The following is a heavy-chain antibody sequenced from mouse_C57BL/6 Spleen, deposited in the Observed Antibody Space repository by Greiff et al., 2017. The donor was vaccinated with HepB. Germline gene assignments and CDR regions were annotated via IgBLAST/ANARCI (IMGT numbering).Heavy chain of an antibody. CDR3: ARDYGSFWYFDV. CDR2: IDPSDSYT. Sequence: QVQLQQPVAELVRPGTSVKLSCKASGYTFTSYWMHWVKQRPGQGLEWIGVIDPSDSYTNYNQKFKGKATLTVDTSSSTAYMQLSSLTSEDSAVYYCARDYGSFWYFDVWGTGTTVTVSS. CDR1: GYTFTSYW. D-gene: IGHD1-1*01. J-gene: IGHJ1*03. V-gene: IGHV1-59*01.